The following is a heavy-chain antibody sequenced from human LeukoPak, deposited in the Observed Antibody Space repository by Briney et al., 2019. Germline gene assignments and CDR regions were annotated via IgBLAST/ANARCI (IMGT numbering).Heavy chain of an antibody. D-gene: IGHD5-12*01. V-gene: IGHV3-48*01. Sequence: GGSLRLSCAASGFIFSQYSMNWVRQAPGKGLEWVSHIRSSSETFYADSVKGRFTISRDNARNSLYLQMNNLRGEDTAIYYCARDAGNSGYGCDLWGQGTPVTVSS. CDR3: ARDAGNSGYGCDL. CDR1: GFIFSQYS. J-gene: IGHJ5*02. CDR2: IRSSSET.